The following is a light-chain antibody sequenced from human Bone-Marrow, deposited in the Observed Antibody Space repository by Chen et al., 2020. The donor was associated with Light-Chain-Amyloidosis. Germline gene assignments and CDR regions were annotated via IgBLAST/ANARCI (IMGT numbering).Light chain of an antibody. CDR1: NIGTTR. V-gene: IGLV3-21*02. CDR3: QVWDRSSDRPV. CDR2: DDS. J-gene: IGLJ3*02. Sequence: SYVLTQTPSVSVAQGQTATIACGGNNIGTTRVHWYQQTPGQAPLLVVYDDSDRPSGIPERLSGSNSGNTATLTISRVEAGDEADYYCQVWDRSSDRPVFGGGTKLTVL.